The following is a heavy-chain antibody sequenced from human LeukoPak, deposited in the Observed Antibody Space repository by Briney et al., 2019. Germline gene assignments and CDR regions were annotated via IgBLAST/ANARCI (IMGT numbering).Heavy chain of an antibody. Sequence: SETLSLTCSVSGGSISSYYWSWIRQPAGKGREWIGRIYTTGNTDCNPSLKSRVTMSVDPYKNQLSLNLSSVTAADTAVYYCARDARGWSGFDYWGQGTLVTVSS. J-gene: IGHJ4*02. D-gene: IGHD3-3*01. CDR3: ARDARGWSGFDY. CDR2: IYTTGNT. V-gene: IGHV4-4*07. CDR1: GGSISSYY.